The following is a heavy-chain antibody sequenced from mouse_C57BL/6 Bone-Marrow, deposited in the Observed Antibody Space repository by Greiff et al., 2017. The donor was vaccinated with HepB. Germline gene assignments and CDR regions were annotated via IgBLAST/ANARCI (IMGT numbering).Heavy chain of an antibody. J-gene: IGHJ4*01. CDR1: GYTFTSYG. CDR3: ADSSGYAMDY. Sequence: VQRVESGAELARPGASVKLSCKASGYTFTSYGISWVKQRTGQGLEWIGEIYPRSGNTYYNEKFKGKATLTADKSSSTAYMELRSLTSEDSAVYFCADSSGYAMDYWGQGTSVTVSS. V-gene: IGHV1-81*01. D-gene: IGHD3-2*02. CDR2: IYPRSGNT.